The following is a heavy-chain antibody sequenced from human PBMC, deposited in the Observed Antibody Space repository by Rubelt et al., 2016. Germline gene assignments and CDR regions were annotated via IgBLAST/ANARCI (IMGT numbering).Heavy chain of an antibody. Sequence: QVTLRESGPALVKPTQTLTLTCTFSGFSLRTSGMCVTWIRQPPGKALEWLALLDWDDDKYYTTSLRTRLTISTDTPKSPVVLTMTEMDPVDTATYYCARTQTETEPDYWGQGTLVTVSS. CDR2: LDWDDDK. CDR3: ARTQTETEPDY. D-gene: IGHD1-1*01. J-gene: IGHJ4*02. CDR1: GFSLRTSGMC. V-gene: IGHV2-70*01.